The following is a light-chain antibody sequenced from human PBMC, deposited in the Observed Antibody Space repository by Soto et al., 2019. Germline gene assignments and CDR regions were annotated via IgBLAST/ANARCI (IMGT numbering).Light chain of an antibody. Sequence: DIQMTQSPSSVSASVGDRVTISCRASHGVGSWLAWYQQKPGKAPKLLISAASSLQSGVPSRFSGSGSGTDFTLTITSLQPEDFATYYCQQANGSPFTFDPGTKVDIK. CDR2: AAS. CDR3: QQANGSPFT. J-gene: IGKJ3*01. CDR1: HGVGSW. V-gene: IGKV1D-12*01.